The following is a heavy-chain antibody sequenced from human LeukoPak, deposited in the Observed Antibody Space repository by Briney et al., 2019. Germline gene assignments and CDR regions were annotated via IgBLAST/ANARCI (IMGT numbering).Heavy chain of an antibody. D-gene: IGHD3-10*01. CDR1: GFTFSSYR. Sequence: GGSLRLSCAATGFTFSSYRMSWVRQAPGKGLEWVANIKKDGSEKYYVDSVKGRFTISRNTAKNSLFLQMNSLGAEDTAVSYCARDGGSGTLTDYYYYYGMDVWGQGTTVTVSS. CDR3: ARDGGSGTLTDYYYYYGMDV. V-gene: IGHV3-7*04. CDR2: IKKDGSEK. J-gene: IGHJ6*02.